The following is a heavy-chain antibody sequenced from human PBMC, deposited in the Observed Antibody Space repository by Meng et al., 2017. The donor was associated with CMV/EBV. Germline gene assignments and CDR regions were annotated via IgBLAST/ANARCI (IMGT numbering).Heavy chain of an antibody. Sequence: QGQRQGAGPGRVKPSATLSLTCSVSGGFFSGFFWTWIRQPAGKGLEWIGRIYSTGGTNYNPSFESRVTISLDGSNNQFSLKLNSVTAADTAIYYCARERGDDSGYNFDSWGQGTLVTVS. CDR1: GGFFSGFF. D-gene: IGHD3-22*01. CDR3: ARERGDDSGYNFDS. J-gene: IGHJ4*02. V-gene: IGHV4-4*07. CDR2: IYSTGGT.